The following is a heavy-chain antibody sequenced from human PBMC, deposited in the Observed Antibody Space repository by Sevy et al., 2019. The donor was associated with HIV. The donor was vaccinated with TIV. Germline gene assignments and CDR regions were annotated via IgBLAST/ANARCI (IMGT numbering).Heavy chain of an antibody. Sequence: GGSLRLSCTASGFTFGDYAMSWIRQTPGRGLEWVGFIRSKTYGGTTEHAASVKDRFTISRDDSKSIAYLQMNSLKTEDTALYYCTRLRGTISAYYYFGMDVWGQGTTVTVSS. CDR2: IRSKTYGGTT. CDR1: GFTFGDYA. J-gene: IGHJ6*02. CDR3: TRLRGTISAYYYFGMDV. V-gene: IGHV3-49*03. D-gene: IGHD3-10*01.